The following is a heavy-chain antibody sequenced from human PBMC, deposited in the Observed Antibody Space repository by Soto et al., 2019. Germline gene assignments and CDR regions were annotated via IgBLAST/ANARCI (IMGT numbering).Heavy chain of an antibody. J-gene: IGHJ4*02. V-gene: IGHV4-59*01. CDR2: FHYSGIS. CDR3: ARGASNWQYFDY. Sequence: PSETLSLTCTVSDASIRGYYWSWIRQPPGKGLEWIGYFHYSGISNYNSSLKSRVTMSLDTSENQFSLKLSSVSAADTAIYYCARGASNWQYFDYWGQGALVTVS. CDR1: DASIRGYY. D-gene: IGHD4-4*01.